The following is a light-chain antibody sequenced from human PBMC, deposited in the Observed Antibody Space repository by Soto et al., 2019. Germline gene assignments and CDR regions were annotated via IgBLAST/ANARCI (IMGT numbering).Light chain of an antibody. CDR3: QQSNTFPYT. CDR1: QRIDTW. J-gene: IGKJ2*01. CDR2: GAS. Sequence: IQLTQSPSSVSASVGDRVTITCRASQRIDTWLAWYQQKPGKAPNLLIYGASNLQSGVPSRFSGSGSGTDFILTISSLQPEDFATYYCQQSNTFPYTFGQGTKLEIK. V-gene: IGKV1-12*01.